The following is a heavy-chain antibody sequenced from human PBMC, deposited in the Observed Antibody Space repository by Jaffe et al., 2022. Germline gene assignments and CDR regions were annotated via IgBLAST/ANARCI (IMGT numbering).Heavy chain of an antibody. J-gene: IGHJ4*02. CDR3: VGQRGELGDFDY. CDR2: INPRGDDT. CDR1: GYNFPSHF. D-gene: IGHD7-27*01. Sequence: QLQLVQSGSEVKKPGTSVTVSCEASGYNFPSHFVHWVRQAPGQGLEWMGMINPRGDDTVYAQEFQGRLTMTRHASTRTVFMQMSGLRSEDTAVIYCVGQRGELGDFDYWGQGTLVTVSS. V-gene: IGHV1-46*01.